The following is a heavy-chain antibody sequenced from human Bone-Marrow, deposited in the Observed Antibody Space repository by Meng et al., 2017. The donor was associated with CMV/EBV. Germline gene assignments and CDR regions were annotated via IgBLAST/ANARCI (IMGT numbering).Heavy chain of an antibody. CDR3: ARAPLRYSSSWYLGWFDP. D-gene: IGHD6-13*01. Sequence: SEPLSLTCTVSGGSISSYYWSWIRQTPGKGLEWIGYIYYSGSTNYNPSLKSRVTISVDMSKNQFSLKLSSVTAADTAVYYCARAPLRYSSSWYLGWFDPWGQGTLVTVSS. CDR1: GGSISSYY. J-gene: IGHJ5*02. V-gene: IGHV4-59*01. CDR2: IYYSGST.